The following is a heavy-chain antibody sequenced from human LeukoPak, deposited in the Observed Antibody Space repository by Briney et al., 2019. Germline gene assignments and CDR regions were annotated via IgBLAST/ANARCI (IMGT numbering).Heavy chain of an antibody. CDR2: IKPDGTEK. Sequence: GGSLRLSCAVSGFTFSDYWMTWARQAPGKGLEWVANIKPDGTEKHYVDSVKGRFTISRDNAKNSLYLQMNSLRAEDTAVYYCARERWGPEYWGQGTLVTVSS. D-gene: IGHD5-24*01. CDR1: GFTFSDYW. V-gene: IGHV3-7*01. CDR3: ARERWGPEY. J-gene: IGHJ4*02.